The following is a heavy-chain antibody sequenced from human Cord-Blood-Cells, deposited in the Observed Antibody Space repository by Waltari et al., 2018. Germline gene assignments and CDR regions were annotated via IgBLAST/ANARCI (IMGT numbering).Heavy chain of an antibody. CDR1: GGSFSGYY. J-gene: IGHJ4*02. CDR3: ARGAHLGGWGYNRRHYFDY. D-gene: IGHD6-19*01. Sequence: QVQLQQWGAGLLKPSETLSLTCAVYGGSFSGYYWSWIRQPPGKGLEWIGEINHSESTNYTPSLKSRVTISVDTSKNQFSLKLSSVTAADTAVYYCARGAHLGGWGYNRRHYFDYWGQGTLVTVSS. V-gene: IGHV4-34*01. CDR2: INHSEST.